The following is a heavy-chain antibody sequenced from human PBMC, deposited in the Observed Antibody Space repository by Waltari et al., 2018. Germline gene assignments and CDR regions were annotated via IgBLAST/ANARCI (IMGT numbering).Heavy chain of an antibody. CDR2: FDPEDGET. J-gene: IGHJ4*02. CDR1: GYTLHELS. V-gene: IGHV1-24*01. D-gene: IGHD3-3*01. Sequence: QVQLVQSGAEVKKPGASVKVSCKVSGYTLHELSMHWVGQAPGKGLEWMGGFDPEDGETIYAQKFQGRVTMTEDTSTDTAYMELSSLRSEDTAVYYCATQRITIFGVVTLFDYWGQGTLVTVSS. CDR3: ATQRITIFGVVTLFDY.